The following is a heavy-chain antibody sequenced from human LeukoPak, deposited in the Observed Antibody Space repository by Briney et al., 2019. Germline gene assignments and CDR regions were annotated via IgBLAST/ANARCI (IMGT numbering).Heavy chain of an antibody. CDR2: INTNTGNP. J-gene: IGHJ4*02. Sequence: ASVKVSCTASGYTFTGYYMHWVRQAPGQGLEWMGWINTNTGNPTYAQGFTGRFVFSFDTSVSTAYLQINSLQPEDTAVYYCARAEVYCSRSTCFLYWGQGTLVTVSS. CDR3: ARAEVYCSRSTCFLY. D-gene: IGHD2-15*01. V-gene: IGHV7-4-1*02. CDR1: GYTFTGYY.